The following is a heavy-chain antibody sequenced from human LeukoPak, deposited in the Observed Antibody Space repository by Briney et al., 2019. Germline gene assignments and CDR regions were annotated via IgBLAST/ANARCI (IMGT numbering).Heavy chain of an antibody. J-gene: IGHJ4*02. Sequence: GGSLRLSCAASGFTFDDYGMSWVRQAPGKGLEWVAFIRYDGSNKYYADSVKGRFTISRDNSKNTLYLQMNSLRAEDTAVYYCARPLYGSGSPYYFDYWGQGTLVTVSS. CDR2: IRYDGSNK. D-gene: IGHD3-10*01. CDR1: GFTFDDYG. CDR3: ARPLYGSGSPYYFDY. V-gene: IGHV3-30*02.